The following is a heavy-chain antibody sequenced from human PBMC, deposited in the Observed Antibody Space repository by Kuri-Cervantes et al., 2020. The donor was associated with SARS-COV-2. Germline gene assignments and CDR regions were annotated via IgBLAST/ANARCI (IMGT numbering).Heavy chain of an antibody. CDR2: ISQSGNT. CDR3: AREAYDFWSGKVALDV. Sequence: LRLSCAVSGGSISSGNFYWSWIRQPPGKGLEWIGYISQSGNTYYNPSLKSRVTISVDRSKNQFSLKVSSVSAADTAVYYCAREAYDFWSGKVALDVWGKGTTVTVSS. D-gene: IGHD3-3*01. J-gene: IGHJ6*04. V-gene: IGHV4-30-2*01. CDR1: GGSISSGNFY.